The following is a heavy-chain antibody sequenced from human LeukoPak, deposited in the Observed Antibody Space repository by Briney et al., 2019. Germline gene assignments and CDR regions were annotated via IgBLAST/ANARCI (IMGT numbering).Heavy chain of an antibody. Sequence: ASVKVSCKASGYTFTSYYMHWVRQAPGQGLEWMGIINPSGGSTSYAQKFQGRVTMTRDTSTSTVYMELSSLRSEDTAVYYCARETHFVGGIFTFDYWGQGTLVTVSS. J-gene: IGHJ4*02. CDR3: ARETHFVGGIFTFDY. CDR2: INPSGGST. CDR1: GYTFTSYY. D-gene: IGHD3-3*02. V-gene: IGHV1-46*01.